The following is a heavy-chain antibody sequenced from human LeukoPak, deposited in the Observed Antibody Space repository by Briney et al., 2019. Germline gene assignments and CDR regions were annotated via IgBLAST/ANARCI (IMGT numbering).Heavy chain of an antibody. J-gene: IGHJ5*02. CDR2: IYYSGST. V-gene: IGHV4-39*01. D-gene: IGHD6-6*01. CDR1: GGSISSSSYY. Sequence: PSETLSLTCTVSGGSISSSSYYWGWIRQPPGKGLEWIGSIYYSGSTYYNPSLKSRVTISVDTSKNQFSLKLSSVTAADTAVYYCARGPIAALFDPWGQGTLVTVSS. CDR3: ARGPIAALFDP.